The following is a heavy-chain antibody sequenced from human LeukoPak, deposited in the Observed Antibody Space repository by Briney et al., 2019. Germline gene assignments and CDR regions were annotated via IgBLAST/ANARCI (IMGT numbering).Heavy chain of an antibody. CDR3: ARVYYYDSSGYSYYFDY. CDR1: GFTFSSYW. CDR2: IKQDGSEK. D-gene: IGHD3-22*01. Sequence: PGGSLRLSCAASGFTFSSYWMSWVRQAPGKGLEWVATIKQDGSEKYYVDSVKGRFTISRDNAKNSLYLQMNSLRAEDTAVYYCARVYYYDSSGYSYYFDYWGQGTLVTVSS. J-gene: IGHJ4*02. V-gene: IGHV3-7*04.